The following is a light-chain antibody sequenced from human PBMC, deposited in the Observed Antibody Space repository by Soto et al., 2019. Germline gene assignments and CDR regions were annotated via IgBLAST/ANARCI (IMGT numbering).Light chain of an antibody. J-gene: IGKJ4*01. CDR1: QSINSW. Sequence: DIQMTQSPSTLSSSVGDRVTITCRASQSINSWLSWYQQKPGESPRLLIFDASSLESGVPSRFSGSGSGTEFTLTISSLQPEDFAIYYCHQYHSYSSFGGGTKVEIK. V-gene: IGKV1-5*01. CDR2: DAS. CDR3: HQYHSYSS.